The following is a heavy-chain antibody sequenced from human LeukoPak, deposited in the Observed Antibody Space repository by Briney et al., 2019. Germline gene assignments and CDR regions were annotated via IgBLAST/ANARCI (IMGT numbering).Heavy chain of an antibody. CDR1: GGSVSSGSYH. D-gene: IGHD6-19*01. CDR2: IYYSGST. CDR3: ARQLRGEAVAGHLQPFDY. V-gene: IGHV4-61*01. Sequence: PSETLSLTCTVSGGSVSSGSYHWSWIRQPPGKGLEWIGYIYYSGSTNYNPSLKSRVTISVDTSKNQFSLKLSSVTAADTAVYFCARQLRGEAVAGHLQPFDYWGQGTLVTVSS. J-gene: IGHJ4*02.